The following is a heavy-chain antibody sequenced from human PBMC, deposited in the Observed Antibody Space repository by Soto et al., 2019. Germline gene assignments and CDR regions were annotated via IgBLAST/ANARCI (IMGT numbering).Heavy chain of an antibody. V-gene: IGHV4-59*08. CDR2: IYYSGST. J-gene: IGHJ6*02. Sequence: QVQLQESGPGLVKPSETLSLTCTVSGGSISSYYWSWIRQPPGKGLEWIGYIYYSGSTNYNPSLKSRVTISVDTSKNQFSLKLSSVTAADTALYYCARLTYCSSTSCYGGNYYYGMDVWGQGTTVTVSS. CDR1: GGSISSYY. CDR3: ARLTYCSSTSCYGGNYYYGMDV. D-gene: IGHD2-2*01.